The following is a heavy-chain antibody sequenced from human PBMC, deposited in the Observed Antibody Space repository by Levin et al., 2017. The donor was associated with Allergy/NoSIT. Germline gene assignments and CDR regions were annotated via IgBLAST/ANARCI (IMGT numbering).Heavy chain of an antibody. CDR2: ISSSSTYI. D-gene: IGHD3-10*01. Sequence: GGSLRLSCAASGFTFSTYSMNWVRQAPGKGLEWVSSISSSSTYIYYADSLKGRFTISRDNAKNSLYLQMNSLRAEDTAVYYCARGLFGSGNYYTGYWGQGTLVTVSS. V-gene: IGHV3-21*01. CDR1: GFTFSTYS. CDR3: ARGLFGSGNYYTGY. J-gene: IGHJ4*02.